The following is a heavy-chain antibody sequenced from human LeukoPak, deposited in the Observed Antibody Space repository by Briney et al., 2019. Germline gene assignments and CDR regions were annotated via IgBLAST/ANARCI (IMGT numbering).Heavy chain of an antibody. CDR1: GFTFSSYS. V-gene: IGHV3-21*04. Sequence: GGSLRLSCAASGFTFSSYSMNWVRQAPGKGLEWVSSISSSSSYIYYADSVKGRFTISRDNSKNTLYLQMNSLRAEDTAVYYCAKSGWSAAGNYYYMDVWGKGTTVTVSS. CDR3: AKSGWSAAGNYYYMDV. D-gene: IGHD6-13*01. J-gene: IGHJ6*03. CDR2: ISSSSSYI.